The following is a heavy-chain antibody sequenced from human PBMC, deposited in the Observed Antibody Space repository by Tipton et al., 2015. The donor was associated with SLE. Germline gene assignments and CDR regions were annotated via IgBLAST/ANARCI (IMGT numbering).Heavy chain of an antibody. CDR1: GYTFISYG. CDR3: ARDSISNDAFDI. CDR2: ISTYNGHT. J-gene: IGHJ3*02. V-gene: IGHV1-18*01. Sequence: QSGAEVKKPGASVKVSCKASGYTFISYGFSWVRQAPGQGLEWMGWISTYNGHTNYAQKLQGRVIMTTDTSTSTAYMELRRLRSDDTAVYYCARDSISNDAFDIWGLGTMVTVSS.